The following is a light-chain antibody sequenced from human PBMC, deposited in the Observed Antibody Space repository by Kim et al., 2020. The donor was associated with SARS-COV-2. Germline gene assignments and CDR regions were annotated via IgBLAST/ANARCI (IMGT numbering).Light chain of an antibody. J-gene: IGKJ4*01. CDR1: QSVNSY. CDR3: QQRNNWPLLT. CDR2: DAS. V-gene: IGKV3-11*01. Sequence: SPGERAPLSCRASQSVNSYLAWYQHKPGQPPRLLIYDASIRAIGIPARFSGSGSGTDFTLTISSLEPEDIAVYYCQQRNNWPLLTFGGGTKVDIK.